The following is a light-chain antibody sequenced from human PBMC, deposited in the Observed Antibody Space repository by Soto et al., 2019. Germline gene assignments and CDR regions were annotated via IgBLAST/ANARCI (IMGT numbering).Light chain of an antibody. Sequence: QTVVTQSSSASASLGSSVKLTCTLSSGHSSYIIAWHQQQPGKDPRYLMKLEGSGNYNTGSGVPVRFSGSSSGADRYLTISYRRFEGEADYYCETWVSNPYVFGTGTKLTVL. CDR1: SGHSSYI. CDR3: ETWVSNPYV. J-gene: IGLJ1*01. V-gene: IGLV4-60*02. CDR2: LEGSGNY.